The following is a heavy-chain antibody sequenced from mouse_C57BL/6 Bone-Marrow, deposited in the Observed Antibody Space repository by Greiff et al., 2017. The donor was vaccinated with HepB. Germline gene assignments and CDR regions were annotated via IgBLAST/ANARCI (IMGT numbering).Heavy chain of an antibody. CDR2: IDPENGDT. V-gene: IGHV14-4*01. Sequence: VQLQQSGAELVRPGASVKLSCTASGFNIKDDYMHWVKQRPEQGLEWIGWIDPENGDTEYDSKFQGKATLTADTSSNTAYLQLSSLTSEDSAVYYCTGYYGAGGYWGQGTTLTVSS. D-gene: IGHD1-1*01. J-gene: IGHJ2*01. CDR3: TGYYGAGGY. CDR1: GFNIKDDY.